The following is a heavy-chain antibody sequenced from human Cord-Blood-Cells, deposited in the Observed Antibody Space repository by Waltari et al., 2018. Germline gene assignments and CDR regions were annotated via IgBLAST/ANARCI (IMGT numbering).Heavy chain of an antibody. Sequence: VDLAATPADLVQAGAGTRLRSARWCITVVAVSLRRGRQAPGKGLEWVSAISGSGGSTYYADSVKGRFTISRDNSKNTLYLQMNSLRAEDTAVYYCAKDPELGIGFDYWGQGTLVTVSS. D-gene: IGHD7-27*01. CDR3: AKDPELGIGFDY. CDR1: CITVVAVS. V-gene: IGHV3-23*04. J-gene: IGHJ4*02. CDR2: ISGSGGST.